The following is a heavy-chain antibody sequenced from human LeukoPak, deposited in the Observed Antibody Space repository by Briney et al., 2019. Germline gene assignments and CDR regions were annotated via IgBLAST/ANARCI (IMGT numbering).Heavy chain of an antibody. D-gene: IGHD3-22*01. CDR1: GGSFSGYY. CDR3: ARLTYYYDSSGYYYFDY. J-gene: IGHJ4*02. CDR2: INHSGST. Sequence: SETLSLTCAVYGGSFSGYYWSWIPQLPGKGLEWVGEINHSGSTNYNPSLKSRVTISVDTSKNQFSLKLSSVTAADTAVYYCARLTYYYDSSGYYYFDYWGQGTLVTVSS. V-gene: IGHV4-34*01.